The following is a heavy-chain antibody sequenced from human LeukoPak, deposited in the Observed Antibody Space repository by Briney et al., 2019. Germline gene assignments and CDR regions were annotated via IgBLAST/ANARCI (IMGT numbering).Heavy chain of an antibody. D-gene: IGHD6-13*01. J-gene: IGHJ5*02. V-gene: IGHV4-30-2*02. CDR2: IYASGSA. Sequence: SQTLSLTCTVSAGSIDNGGYYWTWIRQPPGRGLEYIGYIYASGSAYYNPSLKSRVTISVDTSKNQFSLKLSSVTAADTAVYYCARSARTHSSQKRYNWFDPWGQGTLVTVSS. CDR1: AGSIDNGGYY. CDR3: ARSARTHSSQKRYNWFDP.